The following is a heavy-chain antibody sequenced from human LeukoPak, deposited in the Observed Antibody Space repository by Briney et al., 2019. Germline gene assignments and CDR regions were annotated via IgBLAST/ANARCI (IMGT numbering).Heavy chain of an antibody. D-gene: IGHD3-10*01. J-gene: IGHJ4*02. V-gene: IGHV5-51*01. CDR1: GYSLTGYW. CDR3: ARHSNYYGSGSYSVPFDY. Sequence: GESLKISCKGSGYSLTGYWIGWVRQMPGKGLEWMGIVYPGDSDTRYSPSFQGQVTFSADKSISTAYLQWRSLKASDTAMYYCARHSNYYGSGSYSVPFDYWGQGTLVTVSS. CDR2: VYPGDSDT.